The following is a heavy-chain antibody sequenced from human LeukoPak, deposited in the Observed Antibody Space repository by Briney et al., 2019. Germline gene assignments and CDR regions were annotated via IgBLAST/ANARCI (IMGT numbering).Heavy chain of an antibody. CDR1: GFTFRNYW. Sequence: GGSLRLSCATSGFTFRNYWMSWLRQAPGKGLEWVSRIKNDGSSSSYADSVKGRFTISRDNARSTLYLQMNSLRVDDTAVYYCAKSDWFDPWGRGILVTVSS. V-gene: IGHV3-74*01. CDR3: AKSDWFDP. CDR2: IKNDGSSS. J-gene: IGHJ5*01.